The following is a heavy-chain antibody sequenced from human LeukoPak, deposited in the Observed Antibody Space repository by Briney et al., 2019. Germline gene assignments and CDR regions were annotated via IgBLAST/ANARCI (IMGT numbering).Heavy chain of an antibody. V-gene: IGHV4-30-2*01. CDR3: ASMGLTTGAFDI. Sequence: SQTLSLTCAVSGGSISSGGYSWSWIRQPPGKGLEWIGYIYHSGSTYYNPSLKSRVTISVDRSKNQFSLKLSSVTAADTAAYYCASMGLTTGAFDIWGQGTMVTVSS. D-gene: IGHD1-1*01. CDR2: IYHSGST. CDR1: GGSISSGGYS. J-gene: IGHJ3*02.